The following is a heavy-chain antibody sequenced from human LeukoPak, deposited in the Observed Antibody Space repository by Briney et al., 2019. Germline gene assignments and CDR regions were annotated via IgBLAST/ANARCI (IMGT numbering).Heavy chain of an antibody. CDR2: ISSSSSCI. CDR3: ARDPLIAAAGTSY. CDR1: GFTFSSYS. V-gene: IGHV3-21*01. J-gene: IGHJ4*02. Sequence: GGSLRLSCAASGFTFSSYSMNWVRQAPGKGLEWVSSISSSSSCIYYADSVKGRFTISRDNAKNSLYLQMNSLRAEDTAVYYCARDPLIAAAGTSYWGQGTLVTVSS. D-gene: IGHD6-13*01.